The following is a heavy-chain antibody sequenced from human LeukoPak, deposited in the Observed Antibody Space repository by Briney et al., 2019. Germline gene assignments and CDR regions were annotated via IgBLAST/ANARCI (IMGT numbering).Heavy chain of an antibody. V-gene: IGHV1-46*01. D-gene: IGHD6-6*01. CDR2: INPSGGST. J-gene: IGHJ4*02. Sequence: ASVKVSCKASGYTFTSYYIHWVRQAPGQGLEWMGIINPSGGSTSYAQKFQGGITMTRDTSTGTVYMELSSLRSEDTAVYYCARGLKRSGSSDHFDYWGQGTLVTVSS. CDR3: ARGLKRSGSSDHFDY. CDR1: GYTFTSYY.